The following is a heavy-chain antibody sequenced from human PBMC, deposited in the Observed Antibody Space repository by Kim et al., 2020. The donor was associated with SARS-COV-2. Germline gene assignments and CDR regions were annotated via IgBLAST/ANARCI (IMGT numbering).Heavy chain of an antibody. V-gene: IGHV3-11*05. Sequence: GGSLRLSCAASGFTFSDYYMSWIRQAPGKGLEWVSYISSSSSYTNYADSVKGRFTISRDNAKNSLYLQMNSLRAEDTAVYYCARDQVGGGSYSSSWDYGMDVWGQGTTFTVSS. J-gene: IGHJ6*02. D-gene: IGHD6-13*01. CDR2: ISSSSSYT. CDR3: ARDQVGGGSYSSSWDYGMDV. CDR1: GFTFSDYY.